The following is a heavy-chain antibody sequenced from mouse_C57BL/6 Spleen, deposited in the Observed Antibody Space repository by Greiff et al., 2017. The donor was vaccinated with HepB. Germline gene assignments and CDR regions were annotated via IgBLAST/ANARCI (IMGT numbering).Heavy chain of an antibody. CDR1: GYAFSSYW. D-gene: IGHD1-1*01. J-gene: IGHJ2*01. V-gene: IGHV1-80*01. CDR2: IYPGDGDT. Sequence: QVQLQQSGAELVKPGASVKISCKASGYAFSSYWMNWVKQRPGKGLEWIGQIYPGDGDTNYNGKFKGKATLTADKSSSTAYMQLSSLTSEDSAVYFCARDYYGSRNYFDYWGQGTTLTVSS. CDR3: ARDYYGSRNYFDY.